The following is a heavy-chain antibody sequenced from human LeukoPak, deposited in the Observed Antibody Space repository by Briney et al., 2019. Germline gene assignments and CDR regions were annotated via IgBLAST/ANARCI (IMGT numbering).Heavy chain of an antibody. CDR3: AKALQDRSGSYSPFDY. CDR1: GFTFSSYG. J-gene: IGHJ4*02. Sequence: GRSLRLSCAASGFTFSSYGMHWVRQAPGKGLEWVAVISYDGSNKYYADSVKGRFTISRDNSKNTLYLQMNSLRAEDTAVYYCAKALQDRSGSYSPFDYWGQGTLVTVPS. CDR2: ISYDGSNK. V-gene: IGHV3-30*18. D-gene: IGHD3-10*01.